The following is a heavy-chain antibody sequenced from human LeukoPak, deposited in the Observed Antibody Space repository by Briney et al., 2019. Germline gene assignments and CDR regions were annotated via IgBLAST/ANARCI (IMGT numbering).Heavy chain of an antibody. Sequence: GGSLRLSCAASGFTFSSYSMNWVRQAPGKGLEWVSSISSSSSYIYYADSVKGRFTISRDNAKNSLYLQMNSLRAEDTAVYYCAGGCSSTSCYALKGMFYWGQGTLVTVSS. J-gene: IGHJ4*02. V-gene: IGHV3-21*01. CDR1: GFTFSSYS. CDR3: AGGCSSTSCYALKGMFY. D-gene: IGHD2-2*01. CDR2: ISSSSSYI.